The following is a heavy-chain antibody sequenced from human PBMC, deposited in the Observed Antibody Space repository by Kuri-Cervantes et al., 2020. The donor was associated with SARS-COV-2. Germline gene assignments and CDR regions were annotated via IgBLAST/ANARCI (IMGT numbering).Heavy chain of an antibody. V-gene: IGHV4-31*03. Sequence: SETLSLTCTVSGFSVTTFGSYWTWIRQPPGKGLEWVGYIYYNGSTYYNPSLRSRVIVSVDRSKNQFSLNLNSVTAADTALYYGARGAIDWGQGTLVTVSS. CDR2: IYYNGST. CDR1: GFSVTTFGSY. CDR3: ARGAID. D-gene: IGHD2/OR15-2a*01. J-gene: IGHJ4*02.